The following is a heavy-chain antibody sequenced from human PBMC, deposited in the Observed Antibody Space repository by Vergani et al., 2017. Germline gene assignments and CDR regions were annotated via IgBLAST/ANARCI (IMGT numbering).Heavy chain of an antibody. Sequence: QVQLQESGPGLVKPSQTLSLTCTVSGGSISSGGYYWGWIRQPPGKSLEWIGRIYYSGLTYYNPSLKSRVAISVDTSKNQFSLKVTSVTAADTAVYYCGRVADFYGLGSRLLDLLGQGILVTVSS. CDR2: IYYSGLT. J-gene: IGHJ5*02. CDR3: GRVADFYGLGSRLLDL. CDR1: GGSISSGGYY. V-gene: IGHV4-39*01. D-gene: IGHD3-10*01.